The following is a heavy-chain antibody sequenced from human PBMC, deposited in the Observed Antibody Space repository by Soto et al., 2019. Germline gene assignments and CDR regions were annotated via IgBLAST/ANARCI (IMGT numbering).Heavy chain of an antibody. CDR3: ARGRGIAAAGTYYYYYGMDV. CDR1: GGTFSSYA. V-gene: IGHV1-69*13. Sequence: ASVKVSCKASGGTFSSYAISWVRQAPGQGLERMGGIIPIFGTANYAQKFQGRVTITADESTSTAYMELSSLRSEDTAVYYCARGRGIAAAGTYYYYYGMDVWGQGTTVTVSS. J-gene: IGHJ6*02. D-gene: IGHD6-13*01. CDR2: IIPIFGTA.